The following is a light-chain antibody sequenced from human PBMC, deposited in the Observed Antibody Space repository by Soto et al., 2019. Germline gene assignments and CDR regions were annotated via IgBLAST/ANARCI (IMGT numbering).Light chain of an antibody. Sequence: DIQMTQSPSSLSASVGDRVTITCRASQGIGNYLAWYQQKPGKVPKLLIYAASTLQSGVPSRFSGSGSGTDLTLTISSLQPEDVATYYYQRYNSAQWAFGQGTKVEIK. J-gene: IGKJ1*01. CDR2: AAS. CDR3: QRYNSAQWA. CDR1: QGIGNY. V-gene: IGKV1-27*01.